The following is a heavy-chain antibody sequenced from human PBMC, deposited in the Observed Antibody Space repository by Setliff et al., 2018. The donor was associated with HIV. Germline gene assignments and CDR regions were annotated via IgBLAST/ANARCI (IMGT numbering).Heavy chain of an antibody. V-gene: IGHV3-30*04. D-gene: IGHD1-7*01. Sequence: GGSLRLSCAASGFTFTGHAMHWVRQAPGKGLEWVALISFDGGKEYYADSVKGRFTISRDNSKDTLYLQMYSLGPEDTAVYYCARDRDNLELRAWGQGTLVTVSS. J-gene: IGHJ5*02. CDR2: ISFDGGKE. CDR1: GFTFTGHA. CDR3: ARDRDNLELRA.